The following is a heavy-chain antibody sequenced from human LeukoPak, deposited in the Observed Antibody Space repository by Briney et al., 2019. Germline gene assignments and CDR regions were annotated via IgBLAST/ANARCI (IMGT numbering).Heavy chain of an antibody. CDR2: ISWNSGSI. CDR1: GFTFDDYA. CDR3: ARESHATFDY. J-gene: IGHJ4*02. V-gene: IGHV3-9*01. Sequence: GGSLRLSCAASGFTFDDYAMHWVRQAPGKGLEWVSGISWNSGSIDYADSVKGRFTISRDNAKNSLYLQMNSPRAEDTAVYYCARESHATFDYWGQGTLVILSS. D-gene: IGHD1-26*01.